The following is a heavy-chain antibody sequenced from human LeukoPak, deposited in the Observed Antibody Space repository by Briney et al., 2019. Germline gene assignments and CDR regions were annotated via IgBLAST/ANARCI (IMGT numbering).Heavy chain of an antibody. J-gene: IGHJ4*02. CDR2: ISSSSSTI. CDR3: ARDHRIAVAGSDY. D-gene: IGHD6-19*01. CDR1: GFTFSSYS. V-gene: IGHV3-48*01. Sequence: QPGGSLRLSCAASGFTFSSYSMNWVRQAAGKGLEWVSYISSSSSTIYYADSVKGRFTISRDNAKNSLYLQMNSLRAEDTAVYYCARDHRIAVAGSDYWGQGTLVTVSS.